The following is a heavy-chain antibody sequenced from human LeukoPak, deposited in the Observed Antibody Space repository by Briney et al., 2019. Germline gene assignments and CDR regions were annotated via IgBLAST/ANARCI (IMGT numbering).Heavy chain of an antibody. Sequence: GGSLRLSCAPSGFTLSTYDVTRVRQAPGKGLEWVSTISGSGGSTYYADSVKGRFTISRDNSKNTLYLQMNSLTAEDKAIYYCARRLGTVELLPYFDYWGQGTLVTVSS. CDR1: GFTLSTYD. V-gene: IGHV3-23*01. CDR2: ISGSGGST. J-gene: IGHJ4*02. D-gene: IGHD1-7*01. CDR3: ARRLGTVELLPYFDY.